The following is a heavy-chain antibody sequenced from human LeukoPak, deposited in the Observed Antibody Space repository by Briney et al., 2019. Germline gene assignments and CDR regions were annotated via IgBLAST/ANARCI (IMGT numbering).Heavy chain of an antibody. Sequence: GGSLRLSCAASGFTFSSYAMHWVRQAPGKGLEWVSVIYSGGSTYYADSVKGRFTISRDNSKNTLYLQMNSLRAEDTAVYYCTVSGDWNDGGFWFDPWGQGTLVAVSS. J-gene: IGHJ5*02. D-gene: IGHD1-1*01. V-gene: IGHV3-53*01. CDR2: IYSGGST. CDR1: GFTFSSYA. CDR3: TVSGDWNDGGFWFDP.